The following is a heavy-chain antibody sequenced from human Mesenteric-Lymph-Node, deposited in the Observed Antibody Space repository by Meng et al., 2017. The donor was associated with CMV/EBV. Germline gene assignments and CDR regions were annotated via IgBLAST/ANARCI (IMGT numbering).Heavy chain of an antibody. CDR3: ARDPEGGY. J-gene: IGHJ4*02. V-gene: IGHV3-21*01. CDR2: ISSSSNYI. D-gene: IGHD3-16*01. Sequence: GGSLRLSCAASGFTFSSYSMNWVRQAPGKWPEWVSSISSSSNYIFYADSVRGRFTISRDNAKNLLYLQMNSLRAEDTAVYYCARDPEGGYWGQGTLVTVSS. CDR1: GFTFSSYS.